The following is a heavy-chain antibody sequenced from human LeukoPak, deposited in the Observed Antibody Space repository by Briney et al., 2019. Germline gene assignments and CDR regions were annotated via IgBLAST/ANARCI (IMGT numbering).Heavy chain of an antibody. J-gene: IGHJ4*02. CDR1: GGTFSSYA. CDR3: AREGGYYDSSGYYLLPPADY. Sequence: GASVKVSCKASGGTFSSYAISWVRQAPGQGLEWMGRIIPIFGTANYAQKLQGRVTMTTDTSTSTAYMELRSLRSDDTAVYYCAREGGYYDSSGYYLLPPADYWGQGTLVTVSS. V-gene: IGHV1-69*05. CDR2: IIPIFGTA. D-gene: IGHD3-22*01.